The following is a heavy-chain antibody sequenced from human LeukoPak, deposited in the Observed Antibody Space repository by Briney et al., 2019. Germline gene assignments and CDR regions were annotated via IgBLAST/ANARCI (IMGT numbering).Heavy chain of an antibody. CDR2: IYYSGST. CDR1: SGSLSSSTYY. V-gene: IGHV4-39*01. D-gene: IGHD6-13*01. CDR3: ARRNGDPAAGTVWFDP. J-gene: IGHJ5*02. Sequence: SETLSLTCTVSSGSLSSSTYYWGWIRQPPGKGLEWIGSIYYSGSTYYNPSLKSRVTISVDTSKNQFSLKLSSVTAADTAVYYCARRNGDPAAGTVWFDPWGQGTLVTVSS.